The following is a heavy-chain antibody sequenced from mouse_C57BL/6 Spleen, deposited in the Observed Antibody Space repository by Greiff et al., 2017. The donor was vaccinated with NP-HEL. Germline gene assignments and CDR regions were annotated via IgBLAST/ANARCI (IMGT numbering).Heavy chain of an antibody. J-gene: IGHJ3*01. D-gene: IGHD1-1*01. CDR2: IHPNSGST. Sequence: QVQLQQPGAELVKPGASVKLSCKASGYTFTSYWMHWVKQRPGQGLEWIGMIHPNSGSTTYNEKFKSKATLTVDKSSSTAYMQLSSLTSEASSVYSGARVVTTVEAPGFAYWGQGTLVTVSA. CDR3: ARVVTTVEAPGFAY. CDR1: GYTFTSYW. V-gene: IGHV1-64*01.